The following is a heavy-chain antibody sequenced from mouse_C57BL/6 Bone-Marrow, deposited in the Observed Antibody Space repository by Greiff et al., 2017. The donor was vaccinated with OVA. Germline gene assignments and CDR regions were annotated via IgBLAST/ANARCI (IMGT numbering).Heavy chain of an antibody. V-gene: IGHV1-15*01. Sequence: VKLVESGAELVRPGASVTLSCKASGYTFTDYEMHWVKQTPVHGLEWIGAIDPETGGTAYNQKFKGKAILTADKSSSTAYMELRSLTSEDSAVYYCTSNHYYGSSYPYWYFDVWGTGTTVTVSS. CDR1: GYTFTDYE. CDR2: IDPETGGT. D-gene: IGHD1-1*01. CDR3: TSNHYYGSSYPYWYFDV. J-gene: IGHJ1*03.